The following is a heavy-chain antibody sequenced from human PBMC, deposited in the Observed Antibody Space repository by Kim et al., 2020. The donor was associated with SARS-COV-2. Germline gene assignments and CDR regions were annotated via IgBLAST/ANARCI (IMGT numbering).Heavy chain of an antibody. CDR2: GGGA. D-gene: IGHD1-1*01. J-gene: IGHJ5*01. Sequence: GGGAYYADFVKGRFTISRDTSKNPLYLQMNSLRAADAAIYYCATNWSPDSWGQGTLVTVAS. V-gene: IGHV3-23*01. CDR3: ATNWSPDS.